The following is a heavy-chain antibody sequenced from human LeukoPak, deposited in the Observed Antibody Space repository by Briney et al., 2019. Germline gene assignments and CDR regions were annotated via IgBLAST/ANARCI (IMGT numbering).Heavy chain of an antibody. CDR3: ARGVLFGVVIISHFDY. CDR2: IIPIFGTA. CDR1: GGTFSSYA. J-gene: IGHJ4*02. D-gene: IGHD3-3*01. Sequence: GASVKVSCKASGGTFSSYAISWVRQAPGQGLEWMGGIIPIFGTANYAQKFQGRVTITTDESTSTAYMELSSLRSEDTAVYYCARGVLFGVVIISHFDYWGQGTLVTVSS. V-gene: IGHV1-69*05.